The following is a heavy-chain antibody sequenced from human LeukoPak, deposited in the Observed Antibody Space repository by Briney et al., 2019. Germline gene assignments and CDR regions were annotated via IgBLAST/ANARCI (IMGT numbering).Heavy chain of an antibody. J-gene: IGHJ6*03. Sequence: GGSLRLSCAASGFTVSSNYMSWVRQAPGKGLGWVSVIYSGGSTYYADSVKGRFTISRDNSKNTLYLQMNSLRAEDTAVYYCARVYCSSTSCYTDGYYYYMDVWGKGTTVTVSS. CDR2: IYSGGST. D-gene: IGHD2-2*02. CDR3: ARVYCSSTSCYTDGYYYYMDV. CDR1: GFTVSSNY. V-gene: IGHV3-53*01.